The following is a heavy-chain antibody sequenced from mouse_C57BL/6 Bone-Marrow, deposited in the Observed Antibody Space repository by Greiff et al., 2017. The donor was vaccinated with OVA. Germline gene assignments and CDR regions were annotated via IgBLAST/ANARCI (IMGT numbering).Heavy chain of an antibody. J-gene: IGHJ3*01. Sequence: QVQLQQSGAELARPGASVKLSCKASGYTFTSYGISWVKQRTGQGLEWIGEIYPRSGITYYNEKFKGKATLTADKSSSTAYMELRSLTSEDSAVYFCARERGSPFAYWGQGTLVTVSA. CDR1: GYTFTSYG. CDR3: ARERGSPFAY. D-gene: IGHD1-1*01. CDR2: IYPRSGIT. V-gene: IGHV1-81*01.